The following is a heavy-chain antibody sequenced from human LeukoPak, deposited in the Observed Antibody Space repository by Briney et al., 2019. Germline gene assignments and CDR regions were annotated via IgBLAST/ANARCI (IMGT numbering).Heavy chain of an antibody. CDR1: GYTFTGYY. CDR3: AREPTPPSEY. J-gene: IGHJ4*02. CDR2: INPNSGGI. D-gene: IGHD4-11*01. Sequence: ASVKVSCKASGYTFTGYYIHWVRQAPGQGLEWMGWINPNSGGISYAQKFQGRVTMTRETSISTAYMELSRLKSDDTAVYYCAREPTPPSEYWGQGTLVTVSS. V-gene: IGHV1-2*02.